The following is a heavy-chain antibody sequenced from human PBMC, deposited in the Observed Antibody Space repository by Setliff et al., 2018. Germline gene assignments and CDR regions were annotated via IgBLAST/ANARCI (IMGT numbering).Heavy chain of an antibody. CDR2: IIPILGIA. CDR3: ARAERGYFDWLSYPRNHYYYYCGMDV. V-gene: IGHV1-69*10. Sequence: SVKVSCKASGGTFSSYAISWVRQAPGQGLEWMGGIIPILGIANYAQKFQGRVTITADESTSTAYMELSRLRSEDTAVYYCARAERGYFDWLSYPRNHYYYYCGMDVWGQGTSVTVSS. D-gene: IGHD3-9*01. J-gene: IGHJ6*02. CDR1: GGTFSSYA.